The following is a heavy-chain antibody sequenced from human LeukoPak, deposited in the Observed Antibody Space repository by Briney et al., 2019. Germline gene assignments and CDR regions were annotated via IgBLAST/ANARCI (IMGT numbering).Heavy chain of an antibody. CDR3: ARRTYCSSTSCYGAPYYYYMDV. Sequence: SETLSLTCTVSSGSISSGRYYWSWIRQPAGKGLEWIGRIDISGSTYYNPFLKSRVTISLDKSKNQFSLKLNSVTAADTAVYYCARRTYCSSTSCYGAPYYYYMDVWGKGTTVTVSS. D-gene: IGHD2-2*01. CDR2: IDISGST. CDR1: SGSISSGRYY. V-gene: IGHV4-61*02. J-gene: IGHJ6*03.